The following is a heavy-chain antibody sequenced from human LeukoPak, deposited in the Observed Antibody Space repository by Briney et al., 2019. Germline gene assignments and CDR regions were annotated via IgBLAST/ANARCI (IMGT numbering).Heavy chain of an antibody. CDR1: GGSISSYY. V-gene: IGHV4-4*07. CDR3: ARDLAVAGANYFDY. CDR2: IYTSGST. Sequence: SETLSLTCTVSGGSISSYYWSRIRQPAGQGLEWIGRIYTSGSTDYNPSLKSRLTLSVDTSKNQVSLRLSSVTAADTAVYYCARDLAVAGANYFDYWGQGALVTVSS. J-gene: IGHJ4*02. D-gene: IGHD6-19*01.